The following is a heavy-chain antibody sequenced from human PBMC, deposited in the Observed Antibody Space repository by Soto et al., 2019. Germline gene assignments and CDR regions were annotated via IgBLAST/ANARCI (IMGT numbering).Heavy chain of an antibody. J-gene: IGHJ6*02. V-gene: IGHV1-18*01. Sequence: QVQLVQSGAEVKKPGASVKVSCKASGYTFTSYGISWVRQAPGQGLEWMGWISADNGNTNYAQKLQGRVTMTTDTATSTAYMELRSLRSDDTAVYYCARDSRTTVTPNYYSYGMDVWGQGTTVTVSS. CDR3: ARDSRTTVTPNYYSYGMDV. CDR2: ISADNGNT. CDR1: GYTFTSYG. D-gene: IGHD4-17*01.